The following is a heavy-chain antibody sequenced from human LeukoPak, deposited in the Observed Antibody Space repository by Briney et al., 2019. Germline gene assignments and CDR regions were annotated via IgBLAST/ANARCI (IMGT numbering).Heavy chain of an antibody. CDR2: IYYSGST. V-gene: IGHV4-59*08. Sequence: PSETLSLTCTVSGGSISSYYWSWIRQPPGKGLEWIGYIYYSGSTNYNPSLKSRVTISVDTSKNQFSLKLSSVTAADTAVYYCARQSDILTGYYMGWFDSWGQGTLVTVSS. CDR3: ARQSDILTGYYMGWFDS. CDR1: GGSISSYY. D-gene: IGHD3-9*01. J-gene: IGHJ5*01.